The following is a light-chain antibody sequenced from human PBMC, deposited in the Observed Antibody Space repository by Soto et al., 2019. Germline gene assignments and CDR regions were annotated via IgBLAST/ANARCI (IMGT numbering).Light chain of an antibody. CDR3: SSYTSSTDVV. V-gene: IGLV2-14*01. CDR1: SSDVGGYNY. Sequence: QSVLTQPASVSGSPGQSITLPCTGTSSDVGGYNYVSWYQQHPGKAPKLMIYEVSNRPSGVSNRFSGSKSGNTASLTISGLQAEDEADYYCSSYTSSTDVVFGGGTKLTVL. J-gene: IGLJ2*01. CDR2: EVS.